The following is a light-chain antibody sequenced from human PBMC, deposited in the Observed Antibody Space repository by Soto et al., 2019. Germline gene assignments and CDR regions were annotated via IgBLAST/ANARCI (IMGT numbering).Light chain of an antibody. V-gene: IGLV2-8*01. CDR3: SSYAGSNIHYV. Sequence: QSVLTQPPSASGSPGQSVTISCTGTSSDVGGYNYVSWYQQHPGKAPKLMIYEVSKRPSGVPDRFSGSKSGKTASLTVSGLHAEDEADYYCSSYAGSNIHYVFGTGTKLTVL. CDR2: EVS. CDR1: SSDVGGYNY. J-gene: IGLJ1*01.